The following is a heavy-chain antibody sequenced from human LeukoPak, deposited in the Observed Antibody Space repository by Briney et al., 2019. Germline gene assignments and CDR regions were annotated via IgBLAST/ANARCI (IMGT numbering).Heavy chain of an antibody. J-gene: IGHJ4*02. CDR1: GLTFSSYA. CDR2: ITPGGTT. CDR3: AKKNPGAAPFDF. Sequence: GGSLRLSCAASGLTFSSYAMNWVRHAPGKGLEWVSVITPGGTTYYADSVKGRFTTSRDNSKNTLHLEINSLRAEDTAVYFCAKKNPGAAPFDFWGQGTLVTVSS. D-gene: IGHD1-26*01. V-gene: IGHV3-23*01.